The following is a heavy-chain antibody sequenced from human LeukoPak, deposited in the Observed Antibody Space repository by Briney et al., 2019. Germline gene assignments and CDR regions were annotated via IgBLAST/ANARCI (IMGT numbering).Heavy chain of an antibody. D-gene: IGHD3-22*01. Sequence: SETLSLTCSVSGGSISSSSYYWGWIRQPPGKGLEWIGSIYHSGSTLYNPSLKSRVTISVDTSKNHFSLNLSSVTAADTAVYYCARQSGYYDSSAYFSPFDYWGQGTLVTVSS. V-gene: IGHV4-39*01. CDR3: ARQSGYYDSSAYFSPFDY. CDR1: GGSISSSSYY. J-gene: IGHJ4*02. CDR2: IYHSGST.